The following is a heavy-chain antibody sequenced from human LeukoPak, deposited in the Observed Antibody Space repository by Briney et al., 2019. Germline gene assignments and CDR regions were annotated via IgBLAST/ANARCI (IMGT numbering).Heavy chain of an antibody. CDR3: ARVEYFGSVKTIDY. CDR1: GFTFDDYG. D-gene: IGHD3-10*01. V-gene: IGHV3-20*04. CDR2: INWNGGST. Sequence: GGSLRLSCAASGFTFDDYGMSWVRQAPGKGLEWVSGINWNGGSTGYADSVKGRFTISRDNAKNSLYLQMNSLRVEDTAVYYCARVEYFGSVKTIDYWGQGTLVTVSS. J-gene: IGHJ4*02.